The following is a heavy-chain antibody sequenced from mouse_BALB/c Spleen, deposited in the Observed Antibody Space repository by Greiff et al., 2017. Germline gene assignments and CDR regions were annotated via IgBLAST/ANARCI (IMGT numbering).Heavy chain of an antibody. V-gene: IGHV5-12-1*01. CDR3: ARHNYYGYSYAMDY. CDR1: GFAFSSYD. Sequence: EVMLVESGGGLVKPGGSLKLSCAASGFAFSSYDMSWVRQTPEKRLEWVAYISSGGGSTYYPDTVKGRFTISRDNAKNTLYLQMSSLKSEDTAMYYCARHNYYGYSYAMDYWGQGTSVTVSS. D-gene: IGHD1-2*01. J-gene: IGHJ4*01. CDR2: ISSGGGST.